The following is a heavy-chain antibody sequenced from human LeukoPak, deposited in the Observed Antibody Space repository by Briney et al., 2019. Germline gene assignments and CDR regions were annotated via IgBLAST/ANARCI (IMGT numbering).Heavy chain of an antibody. J-gene: IGHJ5*02. CDR2: MNPNSGNT. D-gene: IGHD1-26*01. CDR3: ARESDDSGFSWFDP. Sequence: ASVKVSCKASGYTFTSYDINWVRQATGQGLEWMGWMNPNSGNTGYAQKFQGRVTMTRNTSISTAYMELSSLRSEDTAVYYCARESDDSGFSWFDPWGQGTLVTVSS. CDR1: GYTFTSYD. V-gene: IGHV1-8*01.